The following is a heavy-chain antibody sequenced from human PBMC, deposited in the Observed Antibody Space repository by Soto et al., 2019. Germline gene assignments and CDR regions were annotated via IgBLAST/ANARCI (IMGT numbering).Heavy chain of an antibody. CDR1: GFTFSSYA. J-gene: IGHJ6*02. CDR2: ISYDGSNK. V-gene: IGHV3-30-3*01. D-gene: IGHD5-12*01. CDR3: ARDPATINPYCYYYGMDV. Sequence: PGGSLRLSCAASGFTFSSYAMHWVRQAPGKGLEWVAVISYDGSNKYYADSVKGRFTISRDNSKNTLYLQMNSLRAEDTAVYYCARDPATINPYCYYYGMDVWGQGTTVTVSS.